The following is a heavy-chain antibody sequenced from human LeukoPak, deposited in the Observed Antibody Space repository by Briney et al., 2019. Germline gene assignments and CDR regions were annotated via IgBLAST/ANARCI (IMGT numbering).Heavy chain of an antibody. CDR3: ARDYPADH. Sequence: GGSLRLSCAASGFTFSRFPMHWVRQAPGKGLEWVALISSDGSDKKYADSVKGRFTMPRGNSMNTLYLQMHSLRVEDTAVYYCARDYPADHWGQGTLVTVSS. V-gene: IGHV3-30-3*01. J-gene: IGHJ4*02. CDR2: ISSDGSDK. CDR1: GFTFSRFP.